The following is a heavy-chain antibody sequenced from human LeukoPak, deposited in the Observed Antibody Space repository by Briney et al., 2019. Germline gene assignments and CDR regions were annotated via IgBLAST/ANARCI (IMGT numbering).Heavy chain of an antibody. CDR3: ARRFGVVSGAFDI. D-gene: IGHD3-3*01. CDR1: GGSISSSSYY. CDR2: IYYSGST. V-gene: IGHV4-39*01. J-gene: IGHJ3*02. Sequence: SETLSLTCTVSGGSISSSSYYWGWIRQPPGKGLEWIGSIYYSGSTYYDPSLKSRVTISVDTSKNQFSLKLSSVTAADTAVYYCARRFGVVSGAFDIWGQGTMVTVSS.